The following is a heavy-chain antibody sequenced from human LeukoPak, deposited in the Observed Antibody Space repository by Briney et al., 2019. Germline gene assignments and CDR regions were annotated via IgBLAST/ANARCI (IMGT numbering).Heavy chain of an antibody. J-gene: IGHJ3*02. CDR1: GGSLSSYY. CDR2: IYYSGST. CDR3: ARALERRDAFDI. Sequence: SETLSLTCTVSGGSLSSYYWSWIRQPPGKGLEWIGYIYYSGSTNYNPSLKSRVTISVDTSKNQFSLKLSSVTAADTAVYYCARALERRDAFDIWGQGTMVTVSS. D-gene: IGHD1-1*01. V-gene: IGHV4-59*01.